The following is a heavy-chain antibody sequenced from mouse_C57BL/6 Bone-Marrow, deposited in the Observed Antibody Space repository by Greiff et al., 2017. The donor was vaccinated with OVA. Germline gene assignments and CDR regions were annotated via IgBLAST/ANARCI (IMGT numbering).Heavy chain of an antibody. Sequence: QVQLKESGPELVKPGASVKLSCKASGYTFTSYDINWVKQRPGQGLEWIGWIYPRDGSTKYNEKFKGKATLTVDTSSSTAYMELHSLTSEDSAVYYCIYGVRQNYWGQGTTLTVSS. V-gene: IGHV1-85*01. CDR2: IYPRDGST. J-gene: IGHJ2*01. CDR3: IYGVRQNY. CDR1: GYTFTSYD. D-gene: IGHD2-14*01.